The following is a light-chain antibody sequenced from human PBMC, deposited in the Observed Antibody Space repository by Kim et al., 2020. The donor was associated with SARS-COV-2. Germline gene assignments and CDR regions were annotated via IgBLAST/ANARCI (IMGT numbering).Light chain of an antibody. V-gene: IGKV3-15*01. J-gene: IGKJ2*01. CDR3: QQSNNWYT. CDR2: GAS. CDR1: QSVSSN. Sequence: LSVPPGERATRASRASQSVSSNLAWYQQKPGQAPRLLIYGASTRATGIPARFSGSGSGTEFTLTISSLQSEDFAVYYCQQSNNWYTFGQGTKLEI.